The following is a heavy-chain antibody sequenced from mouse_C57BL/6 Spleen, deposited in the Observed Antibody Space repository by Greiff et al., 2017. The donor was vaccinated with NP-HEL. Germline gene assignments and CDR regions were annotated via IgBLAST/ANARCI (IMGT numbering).Heavy chain of an antibody. CDR3: ARGEGDY. CDR2: IYPRSGNT. CDR1: GYTFTSYG. V-gene: IGHV1-81*01. Sequence: VQLQESGAELARPVASVKLSCKASGYTFTSYGISWVKQRSGQGLEWIGEIYPRSGNTYYNEKFKGKATLTADKSSSTAYMELRSLTSEDSAVYFCARGEGDYWGQGTTLTVSS. J-gene: IGHJ2*01.